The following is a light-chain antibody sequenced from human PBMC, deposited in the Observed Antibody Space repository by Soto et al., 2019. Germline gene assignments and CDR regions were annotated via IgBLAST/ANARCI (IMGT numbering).Light chain of an antibody. CDR2: SAF. J-gene: IGKJ5*01. Sequence: DIQLTQSPSFLSASVGDRVTITCRASQGISSYLAWYQQKPGKAPKLLIHSAFTLHSGVPSRFSGSGSGTEFTLTISSPQPEDFATYYCQQRNSYPITFGQGTRLEIK. V-gene: IGKV1-9*01. CDR1: QGISSY. CDR3: QQRNSYPIT.